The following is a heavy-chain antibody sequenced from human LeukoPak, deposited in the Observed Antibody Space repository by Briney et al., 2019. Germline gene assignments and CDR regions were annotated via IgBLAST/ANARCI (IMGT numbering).Heavy chain of an antibody. Sequence: GGSLRLSCAASGFTFSSYAMSWVRQAPGKGLEWVSAISGSGGSTYYADSVKGRFTISRDNSKNTLYLQMNSLRAEDTAVYYCAKALWHLRGRIAAAARDYWGQGTLDTVSS. CDR1: GFTFSSYA. V-gene: IGHV3-23*01. CDR2: ISGSGGST. J-gene: IGHJ4*02. D-gene: IGHD6-13*01. CDR3: AKALWHLRGRIAAAARDY.